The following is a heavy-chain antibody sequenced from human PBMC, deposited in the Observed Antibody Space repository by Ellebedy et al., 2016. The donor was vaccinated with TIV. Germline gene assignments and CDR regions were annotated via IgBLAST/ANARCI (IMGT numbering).Heavy chain of an antibody. CDR2: IYRDGSGT. CDR1: GFIFSNYW. Sequence: GESLKISCGASGFIFSNYWMHWVRQAPGKGLAWVSRIYRDGSGTDYADSVKGRFTFSRDNTRNTLYLQMNSLRVEDTAVYYCVRDGDGYNFDYWGQGALVIVSS. V-gene: IGHV3-74*01. CDR3: VRDGDGYNFDY. D-gene: IGHD5-24*01. J-gene: IGHJ4*02.